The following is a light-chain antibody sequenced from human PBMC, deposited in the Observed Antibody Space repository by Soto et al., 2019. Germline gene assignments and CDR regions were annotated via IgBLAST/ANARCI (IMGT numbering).Light chain of an antibody. J-gene: IGLJ2*01. V-gene: IGLV2-14*01. CDR1: SSDVGGYNY. Sequence: QSALTQPASVSGSPGQSITISCTGTSSDVGGYNYVSWYQHHPVKAPELMIYEVSNRPSGVSKRFSGSKSGNTASLTISGLQAEDEAEYYCSSYTSSNTVVFCGGTKLTVL. CDR3: SSYTSSNTVV. CDR2: EVS.